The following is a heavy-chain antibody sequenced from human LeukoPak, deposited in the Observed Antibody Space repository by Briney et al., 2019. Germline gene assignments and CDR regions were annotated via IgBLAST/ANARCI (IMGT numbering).Heavy chain of an antibody. Sequence: PSETLSLTCTVSGGSISSYYWSWIRQPPGKGLEWIGYIYYSGSTNCNPSLKSRVTISVDTSKNQFSLKLSSVTAADTAVYYCARHGLGAFDYWGQGTLVTVSS. V-gene: IGHV4-59*08. CDR1: GGSISSYY. J-gene: IGHJ4*02. CDR3: ARHGLGAFDY. D-gene: IGHD5-12*01. CDR2: IYYSGST.